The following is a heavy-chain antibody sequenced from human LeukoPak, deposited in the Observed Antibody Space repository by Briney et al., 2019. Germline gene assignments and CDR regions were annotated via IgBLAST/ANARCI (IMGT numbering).Heavy chain of an antibody. CDR1: GASVGSAGYY. V-gene: IGHV4-61*08. D-gene: IGHD1-26*01. CDR3: ARTQSQSGSYRYYFGY. Sequence: TSETLSLTCSVSGASVGSAGYYWSWIRQPPGGGLEWIGYVYYISNTNYNPSLKSRVTMSVNPSTNQFSLKLSSVTAADTAMYYCARTQSQSGSYRYYFGYWGRGTLVTVSS. J-gene: IGHJ4*02. CDR2: VYYISNT.